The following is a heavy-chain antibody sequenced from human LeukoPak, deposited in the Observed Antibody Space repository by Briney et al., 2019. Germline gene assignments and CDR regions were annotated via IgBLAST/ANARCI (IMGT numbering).Heavy chain of an antibody. CDR2: IYYSGST. Sequence: PSQTLSLTCTVSGGSISSGGYYWSWIRQHPGKGLEWIGYIYYSGSTYYNPSLKSRVTISVDTSKNQFSLKLSSVTAADTAVYYCARGKKRNIIAVAGPVFDYWGQGTLVTVSS. V-gene: IGHV4-31*03. J-gene: IGHJ4*02. CDR3: ARGKKRNIIAVAGPVFDY. D-gene: IGHD6-19*01. CDR1: GGSISSGGYY.